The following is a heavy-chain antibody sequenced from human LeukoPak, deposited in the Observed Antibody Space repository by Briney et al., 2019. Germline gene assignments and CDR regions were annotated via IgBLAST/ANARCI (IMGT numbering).Heavy chain of an antibody. V-gene: IGHV3-30-3*01. J-gene: IGHJ4*02. CDR1: GFAFSSLA. CDR2: ISYDGNNQ. D-gene: IGHD2-15*01. Sequence: PGGSLRLSCAVSGFAFSSLAMHWVRQAPGKGLEWEAFISYDGNNQYYADSVKGRFTISRDNSKNTLYLQMNNLRAEDTAIYYCARVGSRYCSGANCYDGFWGQGTLVSVSS. CDR3: ARVGSRYCSGANCYDGF.